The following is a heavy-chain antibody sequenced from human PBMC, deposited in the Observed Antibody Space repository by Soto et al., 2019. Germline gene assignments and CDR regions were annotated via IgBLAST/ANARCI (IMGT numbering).Heavy chain of an antibody. D-gene: IGHD2-8*01. CDR2: INAGNGNT. CDR1: GCTFTSYA. Sequence: ASVKVSCKASGCTFTSYAMHWVRQAPGQRLEWMGWINAGNGNTKYSQKFQGRVTITRDTSASTAYMELSSLRSEDTAVYYCASIMVYATYPFDYWGQGTLVTVSS. V-gene: IGHV1-3*01. CDR3: ASIMVYATYPFDY. J-gene: IGHJ4*02.